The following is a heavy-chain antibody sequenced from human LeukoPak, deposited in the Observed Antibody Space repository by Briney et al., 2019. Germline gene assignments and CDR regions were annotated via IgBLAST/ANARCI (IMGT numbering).Heavy chain of an antibody. V-gene: IGHV1-2*02. D-gene: IGHD3-10*01. CDR3: ARSDGSGSYYKDY. Sequence: ASVKVSCKASGYTFTGYYMHWVRQAPGQGLEWMGWINPNSGGTNYAQKFQGRVTMTRDTSISTAYMELSRLRSDDTAVYYCARSDGSGSYYKDYWGQGTLVTVSP. J-gene: IGHJ4*02. CDR1: GYTFTGYY. CDR2: INPNSGGT.